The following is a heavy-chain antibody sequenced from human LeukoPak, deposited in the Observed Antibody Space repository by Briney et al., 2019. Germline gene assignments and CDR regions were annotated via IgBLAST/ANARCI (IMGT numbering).Heavy chain of an antibody. J-gene: IGHJ6*03. CDR3: ARTTEGYCRSTSCYGFYYSYYMDV. CDR1: GDSIISYY. V-gene: IGHV4-4*07. D-gene: IGHD2-2*01. CDR2: LFTSGST. Sequence: PSETLSLTSNVSGDSIISYYSTWIRHPPGKGLQWIGRLFTSGSTNYNPSLKSRVTISVDTSKNQFSLKLRSVTAADTAVYFCARTTEGYCRSTSCYGFYYSYYMDVWGKGTTVTIFS.